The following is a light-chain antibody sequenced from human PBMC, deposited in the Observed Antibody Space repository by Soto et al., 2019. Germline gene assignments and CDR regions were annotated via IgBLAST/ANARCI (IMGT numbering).Light chain of an antibody. CDR2: GAS. CDR1: QSVRSDY. Sequence: EIVLTQSPGTLSLSPGERATLSCRASQSVRSDYLAWYQQKPGQAPRLLIYGASSRATGIPDRFSGSGSGTDFTLTISSLQPEDFATYYCQQANSFPITFGQGTRLEIK. CDR3: QQANSFPIT. V-gene: IGKV3-20*01. J-gene: IGKJ5*01.